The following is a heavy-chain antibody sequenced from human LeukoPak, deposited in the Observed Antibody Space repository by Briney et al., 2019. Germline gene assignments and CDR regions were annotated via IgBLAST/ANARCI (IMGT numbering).Heavy chain of an antibody. CDR2: ISYDGSNK. Sequence: GRSLRLSCAASGFTFSSYAMHWVRQAPGKGLEWVAVISYDGSNKYYADSVKGRFTISRDNSKNTLYLQMNSLRADDTAVYYCARDCGSTSCYTELYYYYGMDVWGQGTTVTVSS. J-gene: IGHJ6*02. D-gene: IGHD2-2*02. V-gene: IGHV3-30-3*01. CDR3: ARDCGSTSCYTELYYYYGMDV. CDR1: GFTFSSYA.